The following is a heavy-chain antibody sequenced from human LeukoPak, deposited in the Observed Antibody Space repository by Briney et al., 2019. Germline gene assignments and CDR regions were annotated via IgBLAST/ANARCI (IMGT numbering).Heavy chain of an antibody. CDR2: IYHSGST. Sequence: SETLSLTCTVSGGSISSSSYYWSWIRQPPGKGLEWIGEIYHSGSTNYNPSLKSRVTISVDKSKNQFSLKLSSVTAADTAVYYCARRAVAGRYYHYYMDVWGKGTTVTVSS. J-gene: IGHJ6*03. CDR3: ARRAVAGRYYHYYMDV. D-gene: IGHD6-19*01. CDR1: GGSISSSSYY. V-gene: IGHV4-61*05.